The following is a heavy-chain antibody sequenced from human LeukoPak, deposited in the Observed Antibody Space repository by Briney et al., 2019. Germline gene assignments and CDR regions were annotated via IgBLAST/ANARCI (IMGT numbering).Heavy chain of an antibody. Sequence: GESLKISCKASGYRFTTDYIGWVRQMPGKGLEWMGIIYPDDSETNYSPSFQGHVSMSVDKSITTAYLQWSSLKASDTAIYYCARQAYGSHFDAFDIWGQGTMDTVSS. CDR3: ARQAYGSHFDAFDI. D-gene: IGHD3-22*01. V-gene: IGHV5-51*01. CDR1: GYRFTTDY. CDR2: IYPDDSET. J-gene: IGHJ3*02.